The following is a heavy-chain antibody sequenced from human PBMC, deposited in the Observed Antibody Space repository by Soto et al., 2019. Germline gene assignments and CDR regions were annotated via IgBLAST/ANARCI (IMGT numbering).Heavy chain of an antibody. J-gene: IGHJ4*02. Sequence: ASVKVSCKASGGTFSSYAISWVRQAPGQGLEWMGGIIPIFGTANYAQKFQGRVTITADESTSTAYMELSSLRSEDTAVYYCAREGGMTTVTYFDYWGQGTLVTVSS. CDR1: GGTFSSYA. V-gene: IGHV1-69*13. CDR2: IIPIFGTA. D-gene: IGHD4-4*01. CDR3: AREGGMTTVTYFDY.